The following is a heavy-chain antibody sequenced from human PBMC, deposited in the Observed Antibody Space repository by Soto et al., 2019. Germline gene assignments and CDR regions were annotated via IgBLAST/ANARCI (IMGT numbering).Heavy chain of an antibody. J-gene: IGHJ4*02. CDR2: INPSGGST. CDR1: GYTFTSYY. CDR3: ARVGGRDGYKTGGNLDY. V-gene: IGHV1-46*01. D-gene: IGHD5-12*01. Sequence: GASVKVSCKASGYTFTSYYMHWVRQAPGQGLEWMGIINPSGGSTSYAQKFQGRVTMTRDTSTSTVYMELSSLRSEDTAVYYCARVGGRDGYKTGGNLDYWGQGTLVTVSS.